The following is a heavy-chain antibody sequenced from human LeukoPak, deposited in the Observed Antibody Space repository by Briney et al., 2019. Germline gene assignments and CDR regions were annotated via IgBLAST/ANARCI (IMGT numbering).Heavy chain of an antibody. V-gene: IGHV3-30*02. CDR3: AKGFRLNDFSFES. CDR2: IMYDGSSK. D-gene: IGHD2-21*02. Sequence: GGPLRLSCVASGFTLKAYAMHWARQAPGKGLEWVAFIMYDGSSKSIGDSVKGRFSISRDNPSNTLYLEMNSLRVEDAAVYYCAKGFRLNDFSFESWGQGTLVTVSS. J-gene: IGHJ4*02. CDR1: GFTLKAYA.